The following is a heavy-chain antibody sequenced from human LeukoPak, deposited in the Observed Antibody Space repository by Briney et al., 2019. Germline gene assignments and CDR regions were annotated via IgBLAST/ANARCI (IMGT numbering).Heavy chain of an antibody. CDR2: INYSGST. J-gene: IGHJ4*02. CDR1: GGSISSSSYY. V-gene: IGHV4-39*01. CDR3: ARRHFGSALRDY. Sequence: PSETLSLTCTVSGGSISSSSYYWGWIRQPPGKGLEWIGSINYSGSTSYNPSLKSRVTISVDTSKNQFSLKLSSVTAADTAVYYCARRHFGSALRDYWGQGTLVTVSS. D-gene: IGHD3-10*01.